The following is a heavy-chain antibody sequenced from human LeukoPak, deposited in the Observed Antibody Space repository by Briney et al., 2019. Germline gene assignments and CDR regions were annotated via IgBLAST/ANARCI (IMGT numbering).Heavy chain of an antibody. Sequence: GGSLRLSCAASGFTFGSYSMNWVRQAPGKGLEWVSSINSKSRYIYYADSLKGRFTISRDNGKNSVYLQMNSLRAEDTAVYFCAGADSSSFRLDCWGQGTLVTVSS. D-gene: IGHD6-6*01. CDR3: AGADSSSFRLDC. J-gene: IGHJ4*02. CDR2: INSKSRYI. CDR1: GFTFGSYS. V-gene: IGHV3-21*01.